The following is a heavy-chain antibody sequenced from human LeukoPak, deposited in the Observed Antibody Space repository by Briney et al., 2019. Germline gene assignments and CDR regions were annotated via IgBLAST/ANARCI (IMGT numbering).Heavy chain of an antibody. D-gene: IGHD6-13*01. J-gene: IGHJ4*02. CDR2: TNPNSGGT. CDR3: AREQQLIRGDY. V-gene: IGHV1-2*02. Sequence: ASVKVSCKASGYTFTGYYMHWVRQAPGQGLEWMGWTNPNSGGTNYAQKLQGRVTMTTDTSTSTAYMELRSLRSDDTAVYYCAREQQLIRGDYWGQGTLVTVSS. CDR1: GYTFTGYY.